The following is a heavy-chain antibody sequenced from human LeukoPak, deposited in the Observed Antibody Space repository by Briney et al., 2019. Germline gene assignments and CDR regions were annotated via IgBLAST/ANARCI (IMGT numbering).Heavy chain of an antibody. J-gene: IGHJ5*02. CDR1: GYTFSDYY. Sequence: ASVKVSCKTSGYTFSDYYIHWIRQAPGQGLEWVGWINPNSGDTDYAQKFQRRVTMTRDTSISIAYMELSSLRSEDTAVYYCARDRRSRYCSSTRCYLGCFDPWGQGTLVTVSS. CDR2: INPNSGDT. D-gene: IGHD2-2*01. CDR3: ARDRRSRYCSSTRCYLGCFDP. V-gene: IGHV1-2*02.